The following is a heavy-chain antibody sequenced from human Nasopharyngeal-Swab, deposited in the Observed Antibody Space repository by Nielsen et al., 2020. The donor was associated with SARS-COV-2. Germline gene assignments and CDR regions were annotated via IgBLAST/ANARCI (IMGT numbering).Heavy chain of an antibody. Sequence: SETLSLTCTVSGGSISSYYWSWIRQPPGKGLEWIGYIYYSGSTNYNPSLKSRVTISVNTSKNQFSLKLSSVTAADTAVYYCARDESGRFDYWGQGTLVTVSS. CDR2: IYYSGST. V-gene: IGHV4-59*01. J-gene: IGHJ4*02. CDR3: ARDESGRFDY. D-gene: IGHD3-3*01. CDR1: GGSISSYY.